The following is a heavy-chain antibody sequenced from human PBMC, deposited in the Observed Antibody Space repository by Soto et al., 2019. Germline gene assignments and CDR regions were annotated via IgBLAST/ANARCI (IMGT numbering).Heavy chain of an antibody. J-gene: IGHJ6*02. D-gene: IGHD3-3*01. CDR2: ISYDGSNK. CDR1: GFTFSSYA. CDR3: ARETYYDFWSGPYDGMDV. Sequence: QVQLVESGGGVVQPGRSLRLSCAASGFTFSSYAMHWVRQAPGKGLEWVAVISYDGSNKYYADSVKGRFTISRDNSKNTLYLPMNRLRAEDTAVYYCARETYYDFWSGPYDGMDVWGQGTTVTVSS. V-gene: IGHV3-30-3*01.